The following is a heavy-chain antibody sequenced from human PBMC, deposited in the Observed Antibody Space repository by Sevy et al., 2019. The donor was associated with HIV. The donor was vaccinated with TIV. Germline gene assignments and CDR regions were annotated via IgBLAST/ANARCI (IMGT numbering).Heavy chain of an antibody. CDR2: IKGKIYDGTI. Sequence: GGSLRLSCAASGFTFSNAWMSWVRQAPGKGLEWIGRIKGKIYDGTIDYAAPVKGRFSISRDDSKNTLYLQMNSLKTEDTTVYYCTTASWSQEDYYNYWGQGTLVTVSS. CDR1: GFTFSNAW. D-gene: IGHD6-13*01. V-gene: IGHV3-15*01. J-gene: IGHJ4*02. CDR3: TTASWSQEDYYNY.